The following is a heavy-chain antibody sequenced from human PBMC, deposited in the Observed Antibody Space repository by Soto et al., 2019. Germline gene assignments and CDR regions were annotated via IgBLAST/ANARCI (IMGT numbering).Heavy chain of an antibody. Sequence: SETLSLTCAVSGGSISSGGYSWSWIREPPGKGLEWIGYISYSGSTSYNPSLKSRLIISVDTSQNQVSLKLASVTAADTAVYYCLTQGFGPLHGLVDVWGQGTTVTVFS. J-gene: IGHJ6*02. CDR3: LTQGFGPLHGLVDV. V-gene: IGHV4-30-2*01. CDR1: GGSISSGGYS. CDR2: ISYSGST. D-gene: IGHD3-10*01.